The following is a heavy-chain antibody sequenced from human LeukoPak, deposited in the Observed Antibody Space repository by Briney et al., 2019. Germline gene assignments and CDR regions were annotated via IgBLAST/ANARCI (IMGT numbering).Heavy chain of an antibody. D-gene: IGHD3-22*01. V-gene: IGHV1-18*01. J-gene: IGHJ4*02. Sequence: GASVKVSCKASGYTFTSYGISWVRQAPGQGLEWMGWISAYNGNTNYAQKLQGRVTMTTDTSTSTAYMELRSLRSDDTAVYYCAREIRYYYDSSGLEYYFDYWGQGTLVTVSS. CDR3: AREIRYYYDSSGLEYYFDY. CDR1: GYTFTSYG. CDR2: ISAYNGNT.